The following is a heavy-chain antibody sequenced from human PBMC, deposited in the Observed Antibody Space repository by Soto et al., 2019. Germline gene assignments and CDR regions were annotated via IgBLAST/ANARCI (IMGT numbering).Heavy chain of an antibody. CDR1: GFTFSSYA. Sequence: GGSLRLSCAASGFTFSSYAMSWVRQAPGKGLEWVSAISGSGGSTYYADSVKGRFTISRDNSKNTLYLQMNSLRAEDTAVYYCAKDGPIRAVAGVFDAFDIWGQGTMVTVSS. J-gene: IGHJ3*02. CDR3: AKDGPIRAVAGVFDAFDI. V-gene: IGHV3-23*01. CDR2: ISGSGGST. D-gene: IGHD6-19*01.